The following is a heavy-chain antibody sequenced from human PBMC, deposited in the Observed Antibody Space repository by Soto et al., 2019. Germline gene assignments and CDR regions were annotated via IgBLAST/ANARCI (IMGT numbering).Heavy chain of an antibody. CDR2: IWYDGSNK. CDR3: ARADSSGVAFDY. V-gene: IGHV3-33*01. J-gene: IGHJ4*02. Sequence: QVHLVESGGGVVQPGRSLRLSCAASGFTFSSYGMHWVRQASGKGLEWVAVIWYDGSNKYYADSVKGRFTISRDNSKNTLYLQMNSLRGEDTAVYYCARADSSGVAFDYWGQGTLVTVSS. D-gene: IGHD6-19*01. CDR1: GFTFSSYG.